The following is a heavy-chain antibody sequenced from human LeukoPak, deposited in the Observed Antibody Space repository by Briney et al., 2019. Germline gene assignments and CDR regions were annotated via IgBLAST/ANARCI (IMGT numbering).Heavy chain of an antibody. CDR1: GFTFSSYG. Sequence: GGSLRHSCAASGFTFSSYGMHWVRQAPGKGLEWVAFIRYDGSNKYYADSVKGRFTISRDNSKNTLYLQMNSLRAEDTAVYYCAKDRNDYGDFYGMDVWGQGTTVTVSS. D-gene: IGHD4-17*01. CDR3: AKDRNDYGDFYGMDV. J-gene: IGHJ6*02. CDR2: IRYDGSNK. V-gene: IGHV3-30*02.